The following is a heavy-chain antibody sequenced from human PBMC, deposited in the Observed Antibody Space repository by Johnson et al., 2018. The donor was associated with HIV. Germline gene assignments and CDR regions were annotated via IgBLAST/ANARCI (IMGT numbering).Heavy chain of an antibody. Sequence: MQLVESGGGVVQPGRSLRLSCAASGFTFSSYGMHWVRQAPGKGLEWVAVISYDGSNKYYADSVKGRFTISRDNSKNTLYLQMNSLRAEDTAVYYCATPQEGYSAFDIWGQGTMVTVSS. CDR3: ATPQEGYSAFDI. V-gene: IGHV3-30*03. J-gene: IGHJ3*02. CDR2: ISYDGSNK. CDR1: GFTFSSYG. D-gene: IGHD2-15*01.